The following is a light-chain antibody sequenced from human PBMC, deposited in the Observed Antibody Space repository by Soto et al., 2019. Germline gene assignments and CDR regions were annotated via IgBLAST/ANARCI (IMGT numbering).Light chain of an antibody. CDR1: SSDVGGYNY. CDR3: SSYTSRSTLYV. Sequence: QSALTQPASVSGSPGQSITISCTGTSSDVGGYNYVSWYQQHTGKAPKLMIYDVSNRPSGVSNRVAGSKSGNTAALTISGLQAEDAAYYYCSSYTSRSTLYVFGTGTKLTVL. V-gene: IGLV2-14*01. CDR2: DVS. J-gene: IGLJ1*01.